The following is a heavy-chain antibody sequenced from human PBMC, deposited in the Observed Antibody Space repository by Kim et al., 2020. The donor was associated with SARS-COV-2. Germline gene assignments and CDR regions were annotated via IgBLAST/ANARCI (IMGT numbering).Heavy chain of an antibody. V-gene: IGHV1-2*02. CDR3: AREGFYDSSGPLDY. D-gene: IGHD3-22*01. J-gene: IGHJ4*02. CDR2: INPNSGVT. Sequence: ASVKVSCKASGYTFTGYYIHWVRQDPGQGPEWMGWINPNSGVTKYAQKFQGRVTMTRDTSISTAHMELSRLTSDDTAVYYCAREGFYDSSGPLDYRGQGTLVTVSS. CDR1: GYTFTGYY.